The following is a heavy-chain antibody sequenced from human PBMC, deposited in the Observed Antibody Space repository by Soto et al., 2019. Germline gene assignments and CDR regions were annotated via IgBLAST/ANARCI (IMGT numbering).Heavy chain of an antibody. Sequence: GASGRVSSGASGSTFPSGGIILLRPPPRQRPERMGWISAYNGNKNYAQKLQGRFTMTTVSSTSTGCMGRRSLRSDDTAVYYCARDAYGSGGSCYCFGYYYMDVWGRGSRVTVSS. D-gene: IGHD2-15*01. J-gene: IGHJ6*03. CDR2: ISAYNGNK. CDR3: ARDAYGSGGSCYCFGYYYMDV. CDR1: GSTFPSGG. V-gene: IGHV1-18*01.